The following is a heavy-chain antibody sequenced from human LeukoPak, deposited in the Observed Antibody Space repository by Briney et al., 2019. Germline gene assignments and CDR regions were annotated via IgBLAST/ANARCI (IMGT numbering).Heavy chain of an antibody. CDR1: GASISSYY. D-gene: IGHD3-22*01. Sequence: SETLSLTCTVSGASISSYYWSWFRRPPGKGLEWIAYICPSGSINFNPSLKSRFSISVDGSKNNFSLDLSSVTAADTAVYYCARRRDETATAAGYYHMDVWGKGTTVTVSS. V-gene: IGHV4-4*09. J-gene: IGHJ6*03. CDR2: ICPSGSI. CDR3: ARRRDETATAAGYYHMDV.